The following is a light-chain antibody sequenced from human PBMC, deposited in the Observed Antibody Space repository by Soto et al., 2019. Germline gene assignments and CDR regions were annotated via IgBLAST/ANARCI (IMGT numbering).Light chain of an antibody. CDR1: SKDVGGYNF. V-gene: IGLV2-14*03. Sequence: QSALTQPASVSGSPGQSITITCTGTSKDVGGYNFVSWYQHHPDKAPKLIIYDVSERPAGVSDRFSGSKSGNTASLTISGLQAEDEADYYCHSYTSAGTLVFGGGTKLTVL. CDR2: DVS. J-gene: IGLJ2*01. CDR3: HSYTSAGTLV.